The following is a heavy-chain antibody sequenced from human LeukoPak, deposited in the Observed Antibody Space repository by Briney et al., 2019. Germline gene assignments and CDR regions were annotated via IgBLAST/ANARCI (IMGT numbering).Heavy chain of an antibody. J-gene: IGHJ4*02. V-gene: IGHV4-4*07. D-gene: IGHD6-19*01. CDR2: IYTSGSA. Sequence: SETLSLTCTVSGGSIRSYYWNWIRQPTGKGLEWIGRIYTSGSANYNPSLKSRDTMSLDTSDNQFYLKMTSVTAADTAIYYCARSPLTSSGWYRADYWGQGTLVTVSS. CDR3: ARSPLTSSGWYRADY. CDR1: GGSIRSYY.